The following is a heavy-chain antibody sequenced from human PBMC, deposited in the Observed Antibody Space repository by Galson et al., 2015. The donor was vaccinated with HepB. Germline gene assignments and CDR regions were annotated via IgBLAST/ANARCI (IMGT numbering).Heavy chain of an antibody. D-gene: IGHD4-23*01. CDR1: GYTLTELS. CDR2: FDPEDGET. V-gene: IGHV1-24*01. Sequence: QSGAEVKKPGESLRISCKVSGYTLTELSMHWVRQAPGKGLEWMGGFDPEDGETIYAQKFQGRVTMTEDTSTDTGYMELSSLRSEDTAVYYCSTVVKPTYTLYGGNAGTYYGMDVWGQGTTVTVS. J-gene: IGHJ6*02. CDR3: STVVKPTYTLYGGNAGTYYGMDV.